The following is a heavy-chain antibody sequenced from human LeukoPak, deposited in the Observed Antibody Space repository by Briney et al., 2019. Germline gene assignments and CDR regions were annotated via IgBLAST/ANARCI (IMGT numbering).Heavy chain of an antibody. CDR1: GCKFTNYV. V-gene: IGHV1-3*04. Sequence: ASVKVSCKASGCKFTNYVMHWVRQTPGQRLEWMGWIDTANGNTNCSQKFQGRVIITRDTPATTVYMELTSLRSEDTAVYYCAREVAIWGQGTLVTVFS. J-gene: IGHJ4*02. CDR2: IDTANGNT. CDR3: AREVAI.